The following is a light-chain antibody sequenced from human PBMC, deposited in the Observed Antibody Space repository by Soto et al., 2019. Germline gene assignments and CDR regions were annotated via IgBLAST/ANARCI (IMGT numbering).Light chain of an antibody. V-gene: IGLV2-14*01. J-gene: IGLJ2*01. Sequence: QSALTQPASVSGSPGQSITISCTGTSSDVGGYNYVSWYQQHPGKAPKLMIYDVSNRPSGVSNRFSGSKSGNTASLTISGPQAGGGGDYYCSSYTSSSTPVVFGGGTKPTVL. CDR3: SSYTSSSTPVV. CDR1: SSDVGGYNY. CDR2: DVS.